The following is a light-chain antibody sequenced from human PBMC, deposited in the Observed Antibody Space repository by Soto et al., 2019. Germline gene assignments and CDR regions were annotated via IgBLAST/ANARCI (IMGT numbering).Light chain of an antibody. Sequence: EIVLTQSPATLSLSPGETVTLSCRASQSVRTNLAWYQHKPGQSPRLLTYGASKRATGFPARFGGSGSGTEFTLTISSLQSEDFAVYYCQQYNDNWPTFGQGTKVDIK. CDR3: QQYNDNWPT. V-gene: IGKV3-15*01. J-gene: IGKJ1*01. CDR1: QSVRTN. CDR2: GAS.